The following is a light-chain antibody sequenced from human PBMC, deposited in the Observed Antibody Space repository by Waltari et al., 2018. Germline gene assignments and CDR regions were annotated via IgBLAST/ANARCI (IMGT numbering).Light chain of an antibody. J-gene: IGKJ1*01. Sequence: DIVMTQSPLSLPVTPGEPASISCRSSQSLLHSNGYNYLDWYLQKPGQSPQILIYLGSNRASGVPDRFSGRGSGTDFTLKISRVEAEDVGVYYCMQVLQTPRTFGQGTKVEIK. CDR3: MQVLQTPRT. V-gene: IGKV2-28*01. CDR1: QSLLHSNGYNY. CDR2: LGS.